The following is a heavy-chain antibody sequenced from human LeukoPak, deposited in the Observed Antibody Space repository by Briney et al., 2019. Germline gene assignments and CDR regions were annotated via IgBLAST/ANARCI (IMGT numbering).Heavy chain of an antibody. V-gene: IGHV3-30*14. CDR1: GFTFSSYA. J-gene: IGHJ3*02. Sequence: GRSLRLSCAASGFTFSSYAMHWVRQAPGKGLEWVAVISYDGSNKYYADSVKGRFTISRDNSKNTLYLQMNSLRADDTAVYYCARATVLSFSFDIWGQGTMVTVSS. CDR2: ISYDGSNK. CDR3: ARATVLSFSFDI. D-gene: IGHD4-17*01.